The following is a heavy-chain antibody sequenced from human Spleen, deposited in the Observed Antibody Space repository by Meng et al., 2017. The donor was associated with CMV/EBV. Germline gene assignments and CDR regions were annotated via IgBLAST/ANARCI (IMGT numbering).Heavy chain of an antibody. CDR2: ISGNSIST. CDR1: GFTFSSYA. CDR3: AREAPTLGYYLDY. J-gene: IGHJ4*02. D-gene: IGHD1-26*01. V-gene: IGHV3-23*01. Sequence: GESLKISCAASGFTFSSYAMSWVRQAPGKGLEWVSAISGNSISTSYADSVKGRFTTSRDNSKNTLYLQMNSLRAEDTAVFYCAREAPTLGYYLDYWGQGAPVTVSS.